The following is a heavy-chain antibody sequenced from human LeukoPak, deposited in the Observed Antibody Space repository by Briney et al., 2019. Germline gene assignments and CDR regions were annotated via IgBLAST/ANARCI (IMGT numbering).Heavy chain of an antibody. D-gene: IGHD3-10*01. V-gene: IGHV1-18*01. CDR3: ARDRSGSGSYFHQFNWFDP. CDR2: ISAYNGNT. Sequence: GASVKVSCKASGYTFTSYGISWVRQAPGQGLEWMGWISAYNGNTNYAQKLQGRVTMTTDTSTSTAYMELRSLRFDDTAVYYCARDRSGSGSYFHQFNWFDPWGQGTLVTVSS. CDR1: GYTFTSYG. J-gene: IGHJ5*02.